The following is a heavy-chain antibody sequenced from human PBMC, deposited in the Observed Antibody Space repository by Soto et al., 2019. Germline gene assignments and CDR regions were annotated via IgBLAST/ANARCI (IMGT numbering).Heavy chain of an antibody. D-gene: IGHD1-1*01. Sequence: SETLSLTCGVSSGSITSNYWWSWVRQPPGQGIEWIGEINHSGGSNYNPSLKSRVAMSVDKSQNQFSLTLSSVTAADMAIYYCVRQTYSYNWHHWGQGTLVTVSS. V-gene: IGHV4-4*02. J-gene: IGHJ5*02. CDR1: SGSITSNYW. CDR3: VRQTYSYNWHH. CDR2: INHSGGS.